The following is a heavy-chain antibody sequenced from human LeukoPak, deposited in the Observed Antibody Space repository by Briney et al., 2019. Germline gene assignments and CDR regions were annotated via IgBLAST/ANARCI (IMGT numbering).Heavy chain of an antibody. CDR2: INSDGSST. J-gene: IGHJ6*03. CDR1: GFTFSSYW. V-gene: IGHV3-74*01. D-gene: IGHD3-22*01. CDR3: ARNIYDSSGYYPLYYYYYYMDV. Sequence: PGGSLRLSCAASGFTFSSYWMHWVRQAPGKGLVWVSRINSDGSSTSYADSVKGRFTISRDNAMNTLYLQMNSLRAEDTAVYYCARNIYDSSGYYPLYYYYYYMDVWGKGTTVTVSS.